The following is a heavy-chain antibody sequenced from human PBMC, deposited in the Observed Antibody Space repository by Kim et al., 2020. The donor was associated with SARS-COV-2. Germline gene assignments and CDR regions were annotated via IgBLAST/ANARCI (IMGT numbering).Heavy chain of an antibody. J-gene: IGHJ6*02. CDR1: GYTFTSYA. D-gene: IGHD2-2*01. CDR2: INTNTGNP. V-gene: IGHV7-4-1*02. Sequence: ASVKVSCKASGYTFTSYAMNWVRQAPGQGLEWMGWINTNTGNPTYAQGFTGRFVFSLDTSVSTAYLQISSLKAEDTAVYYCARGARDIVVVPAENYYYYYGMDVWGQGTTVTVSS. CDR3: ARGARDIVVVPAENYYYYYGMDV.